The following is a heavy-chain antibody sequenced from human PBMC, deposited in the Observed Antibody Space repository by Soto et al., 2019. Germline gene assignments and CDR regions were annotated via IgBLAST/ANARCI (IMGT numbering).Heavy chain of an antibody. J-gene: IGHJ4*02. CDR3: ARNIAVAGAYYFDY. D-gene: IGHD6-19*01. Sequence: SLRRSSIPSGFTFSYYAMHMLRQAPGKGLEWVAVISYDGSNKYYADSVKGRFTISRDNSKNTLYLQMNSLRAEDTAVYYCARNIAVAGAYYFDYWGQGTLVTSPQ. CDR1: GFTFSYYA. CDR2: ISYDGSNK. V-gene: IGHV3-30-3*01.